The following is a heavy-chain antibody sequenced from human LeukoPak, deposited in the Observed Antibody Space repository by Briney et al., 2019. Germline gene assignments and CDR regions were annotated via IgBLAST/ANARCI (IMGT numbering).Heavy chain of an antibody. Sequence: GGSLRLSCAASGFTFSSYAMSWVRQAPGKGLEWVSAISGSGGSTYYADSVKGRFTISRDNSKNTLYLQTNSLRAEDTAVYYCAKHSGSYVSYYYYYMDVWGKGTTVTVSS. V-gene: IGHV3-23*01. CDR3: AKHSGSYVSYYYYYMDV. J-gene: IGHJ6*03. D-gene: IGHD1-26*01. CDR2: ISGSGGST. CDR1: GFTFSSYA.